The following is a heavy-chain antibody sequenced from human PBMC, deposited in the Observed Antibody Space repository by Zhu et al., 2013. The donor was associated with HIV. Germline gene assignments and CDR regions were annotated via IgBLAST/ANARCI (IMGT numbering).Heavy chain of an antibody. CDR1: GGTFSSYA. D-gene: IGHD2-2*01. J-gene: IGHJ6*02. CDR2: IIPIFGTA. CDR3: ARPLGYCSSTSCGNYYYGMDV. Sequence: QVQLVQSGAEVKKPGSSVKVSCKASGGTFSSYAISWVRQAPGQGLEWMGGIIPIFGTANYAQKFQGRVTITADESTSTAYMELSSLRSEDTAVYYCARPLGYCSSTSCGNYYYGMDVWGQGTTVTVSS. V-gene: IGHV1-69*01.